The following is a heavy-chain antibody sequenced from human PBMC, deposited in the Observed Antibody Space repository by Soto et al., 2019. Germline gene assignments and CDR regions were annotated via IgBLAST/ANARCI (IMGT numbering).Heavy chain of an antibody. CDR2: IGGSGGST. CDR1: GFAFRNFA. D-gene: IGHD5-18*01. V-gene: IGHV3-23*01. J-gene: IGHJ4*02. CDR3: ARYSEQLWSQYFFKR. Sequence: EEHLLESGGGLAQPGGSLRLSCAASGFAFRNFAMGWVRQSPGKGLEWVSGIGGSGGSTFYADSVKGRFTISRDNSKDTLYLQMNSLGVEDTAVYYCARYSEQLWSQYFFKRWRQGTLVTVSS.